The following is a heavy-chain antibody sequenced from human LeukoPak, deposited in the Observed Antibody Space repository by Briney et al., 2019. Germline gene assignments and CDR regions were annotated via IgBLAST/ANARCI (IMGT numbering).Heavy chain of an antibody. V-gene: IGHV1-2*02. J-gene: IGHJ4*02. CDR1: GYTFTIYY. Sequence: ASVKVSCTASGYTFTIYYMHWVRPAPGQGLDWMGWINPNSGGTSYARRYQGRVTMTRDTSISTAYMELSRLTSDDTAVYYCARNPAYCTSTSCYNDYWGQGTLVTVSS. CDR2: INPNSGGT. CDR3: ARNPAYCTSTSCYNDY. D-gene: IGHD2-2*02.